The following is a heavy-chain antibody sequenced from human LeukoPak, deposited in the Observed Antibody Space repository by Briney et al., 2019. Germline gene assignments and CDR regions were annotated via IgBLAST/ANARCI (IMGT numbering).Heavy chain of an antibody. V-gene: IGHV3-7*01. CDR2: IKQDGSEK. CDR3: ALTPDYYGSGSFDY. J-gene: IGHJ4*02. CDR1: GFTFSAYS. D-gene: IGHD3-10*01. Sequence: GGSLRLSCAASGFTFSAYSMSWVRQAPGKGLEWVADIKQDGSEKYYVDSVKGRFTISRDNAKNSLFLQMNNLRAEDTAVYYCALTPDYYGSGSFDYWGQGILVTVSS.